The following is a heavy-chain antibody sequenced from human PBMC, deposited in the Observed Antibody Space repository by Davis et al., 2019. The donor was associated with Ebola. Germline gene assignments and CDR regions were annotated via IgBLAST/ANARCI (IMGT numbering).Heavy chain of an antibody. CDR1: GDSVSGKSGA. V-gene: IGHV6-1*01. CDR2: TYYTSKWYN. J-gene: IGHJ4*02. D-gene: IGHD5-12*01. Sequence: HSQTLSLTCAISGDSVSGKSGAWNWIRQSPSRGLEWLGRTYYTSKWYNHYAASVKSRTTINADTSKNEFSLQLKFVTPEDTAVYYCAKGWLRSGIRYWGQGTLVTVSS. CDR3: AKGWLRSGIRY.